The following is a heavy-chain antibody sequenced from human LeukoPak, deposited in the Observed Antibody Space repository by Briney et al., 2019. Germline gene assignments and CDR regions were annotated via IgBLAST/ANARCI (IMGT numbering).Heavy chain of an antibody. CDR1: GFTFSSSS. Sequence: GGSLRLSCAASGFTFSSSSMNWVRQAAEKGLEWVSYISTSGGTIYYADSVKGRFTISRDNAKNSLYLQMDSLRAEDTAVYYCARHIPFDCWGQGTLLTVSS. J-gene: IGHJ4*02. CDR3: ARHIPFDC. CDR2: ISTSGGTI. V-gene: IGHV3-48*01. D-gene: IGHD2-21*01.